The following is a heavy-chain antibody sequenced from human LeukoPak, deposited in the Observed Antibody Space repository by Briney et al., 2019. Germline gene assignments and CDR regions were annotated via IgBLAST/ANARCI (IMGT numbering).Heavy chain of an antibody. V-gene: IGHV3-11*01. Sequence: GGSLRLSCAASGFTFSDYYMSWIRQAPGKGLEWVSYISSSGSTIHYADSVKGRFTISRDNAKNSLYLQMNSLRAEDTAVYYCARAGSSGYYADAFDIWGQGTMVTVSS. CDR1: GFTFSDYY. D-gene: IGHD3-22*01. J-gene: IGHJ3*02. CDR2: ISSSGSTI. CDR3: ARAGSSGYYADAFDI.